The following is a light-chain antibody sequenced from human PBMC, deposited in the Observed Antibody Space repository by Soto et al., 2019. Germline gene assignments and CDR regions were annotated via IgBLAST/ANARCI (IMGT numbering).Light chain of an antibody. CDR2: GGS. J-gene: IGKJ2*03. Sequence: EIVLTQSPVTLSLSPGERATLSCRASQSVTSTYLAWYHQKPGQSPRLIIYGGSTRASGFPDRFSGGGSGTDFTLTISRLEPEDSAVYYCHCQQFDSSRVYSFGQGTKLEI. CDR3: QQFDSSRVYS. CDR1: QSVTSTY. V-gene: IGKV3-20*01.